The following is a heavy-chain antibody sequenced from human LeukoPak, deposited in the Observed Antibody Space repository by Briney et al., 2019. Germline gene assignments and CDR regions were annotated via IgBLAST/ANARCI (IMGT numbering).Heavy chain of an antibody. CDR1: GGSFSGYY. Sequence: SETLSLTCAVYGGSFSGYYWSWIRQPPGKGLEWIGEINHSGSTNYNPSLKSRVTISVDTSKNQFSLKLSSATAADTAVYYCARGRGYSYDTSYYFDYWGQGTLVTVSS. D-gene: IGHD5-18*01. CDR2: INHSGST. CDR3: ARGRGYSYDTSYYFDY. V-gene: IGHV4-34*01. J-gene: IGHJ4*02.